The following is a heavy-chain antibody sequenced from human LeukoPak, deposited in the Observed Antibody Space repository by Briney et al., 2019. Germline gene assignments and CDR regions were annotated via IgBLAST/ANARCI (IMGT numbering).Heavy chain of an antibody. CDR1: GDSVSSNSVT. Sequence: SQTLSLTCAISGDSVSSNSVTWNWIMQSPSRGLEWLGRTYYRSTWYNDYAVSVRCRITVNPDTSKNQFSLHLNSVTPEDTAVYYCARRLTQYDCFDPWGQGILVTVSS. D-gene: IGHD2-2*01. CDR2: TYYRSTWYN. V-gene: IGHV6-1*01. J-gene: IGHJ5*02. CDR3: ARRLTQYDCFDP.